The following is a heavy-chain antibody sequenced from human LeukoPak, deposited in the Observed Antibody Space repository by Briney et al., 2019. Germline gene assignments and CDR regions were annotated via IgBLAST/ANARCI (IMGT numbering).Heavy chain of an antibody. CDR2: ISYDGSNK. V-gene: IGHV3-30*18. CDR1: GFTFSSYG. CDR3: AKYRPIYCSGGSCYQRYFDY. D-gene: IGHD2-15*01. Sequence: GGSLRLSRAASGFTFSSYGMHWVRQAPGKGLEWVAVISYDGSNKYYADSVKGRFTISRDNSKNTLYLQMNSLRAEDTAVYYCAKYRPIYCSGGSCYQRYFDYWGQGTLVTVSS. J-gene: IGHJ4*02.